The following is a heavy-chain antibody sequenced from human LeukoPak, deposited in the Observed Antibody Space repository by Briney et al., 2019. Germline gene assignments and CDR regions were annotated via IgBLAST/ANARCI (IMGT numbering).Heavy chain of an antibody. D-gene: IGHD2-15*01. CDR2: IYTSGST. V-gene: IGHV4-4*07. CDR3: ARYCSGGSCYLGAFDI. J-gene: IGHJ3*02. CDR1: GGSISSYY. Sequence: SETLSLTCTVSGGSISSYYWSWIRQPAGKGLEWIGRIYTSGSTNYNPSLKSRVTISVDKSKNQFSLKLSSVTAADTAVYYCARYCSGGSCYLGAFDIWGQGTMVTVSS.